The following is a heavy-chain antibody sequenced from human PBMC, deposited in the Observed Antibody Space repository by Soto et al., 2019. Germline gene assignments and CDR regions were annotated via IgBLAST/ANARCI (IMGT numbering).Heavy chain of an antibody. Sequence: QLQLQESGSGLVKPSQTLSLTCAVSGGSISSGGYSWIWIRQPPGKGLEWIGYIYHSGSTYYNPSLNSRVTISVDRSKNQFSLKLRSVTAADTAVYYCARKGGTRTAYYYYGMDVWGQGTTVTVSS. CDR1: GGSISSGGYS. V-gene: IGHV4-30-2*01. CDR3: ARKGGTRTAYYYYGMDV. J-gene: IGHJ6*02. CDR2: IYHSGST. D-gene: IGHD2-15*01.